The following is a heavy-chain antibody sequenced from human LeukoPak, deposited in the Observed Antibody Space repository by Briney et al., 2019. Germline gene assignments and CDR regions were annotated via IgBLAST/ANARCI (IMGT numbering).Heavy chain of an antibody. CDR1: GFTFSSYG. J-gene: IGHJ4*02. V-gene: IGHV3-30*18. D-gene: IGHD1-26*01. CDR2: ISYDGSNK. CDR3: AKVGGVGATWYFDY. Sequence: QPGGSLRLSCAASGFTFSSYGMHWVRQAPGKGLEWVAVISYDGSNKYYADSVKGRFTISRDNSKNTPYLQMNSLRAEDTAVYYCAKVGGVGATWYFDYWGQGTLVTVSS.